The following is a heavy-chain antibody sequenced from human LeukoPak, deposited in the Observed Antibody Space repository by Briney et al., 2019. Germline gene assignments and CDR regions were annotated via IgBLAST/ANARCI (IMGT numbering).Heavy chain of an antibody. CDR2: INHSGST. Sequence: SETLSLTCAVYSGSFSGYYWSWIRQPPGKGLEWIGEINHSGSTNYNPSLKSRVTISVDTSKNQFSLKLSSVTAADTAVYYCARGYYDFWSGYYYYYYYMDVWGKGTTVTVSS. CDR1: SGSFSGYY. CDR3: ARGYYDFWSGYYYYYYYMDV. J-gene: IGHJ6*03. V-gene: IGHV4-34*01. D-gene: IGHD3-3*01.